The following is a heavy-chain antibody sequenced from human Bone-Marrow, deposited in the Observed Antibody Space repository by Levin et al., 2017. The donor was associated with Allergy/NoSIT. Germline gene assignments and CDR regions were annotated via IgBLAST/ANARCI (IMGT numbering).Heavy chain of an antibody. CDR1: DGSIGVYY. D-gene: IGHD5-18*01. V-gene: IGHV4-59*01. Sequence: PSETLSLTCTISDGSIGVYYWNWIRQSPGKGLEWIGYINYIGSTNYNPSLESRVTISLDTPKNQFSLRLTSVTPADTAIYYCAKDRSFGFGYFSVWGRGSLVTVSS. J-gene: IGHJ2*01. CDR2: INYIGST. CDR3: AKDRSFGFGYFSV.